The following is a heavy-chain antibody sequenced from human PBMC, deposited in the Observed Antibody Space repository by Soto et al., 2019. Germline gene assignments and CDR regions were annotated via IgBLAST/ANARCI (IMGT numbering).Heavy chain of an antibody. CDR1: GGSISSYY. D-gene: IGHD6-6*01. J-gene: IGHJ6*02. CDR2: IYYSGST. V-gene: IGHV4-59*01. Sequence: SETLSLSCTVSGGSISSYYWSGIRQPPGKGLEWIGYIYYSGSTNYNPSLKSRVTISVDTSKNQFSLKLSSVTAADTAVYYCARDGGGIAARLNYYYYGMDVWGQGTTVTVSS. CDR3: ARDGGGIAARLNYYYYGMDV.